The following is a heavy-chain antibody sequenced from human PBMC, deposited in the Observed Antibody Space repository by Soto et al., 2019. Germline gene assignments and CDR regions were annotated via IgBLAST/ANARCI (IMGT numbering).Heavy chain of an antibody. Sequence: GASVKVSCKASGYTFTSYGISWVRQAPGQGLEWMGWISAYNGNTNYAQKLQGRVTMTTDTSTSTAYMELRSLRSDDTAVYYCARWDTGATVTIDAFDIWGQGTMVTVSS. J-gene: IGHJ3*02. CDR1: GYTFTSYG. CDR3: ARWDTGATVTIDAFDI. D-gene: IGHD4-17*01. V-gene: IGHV1-18*01. CDR2: ISAYNGNT.